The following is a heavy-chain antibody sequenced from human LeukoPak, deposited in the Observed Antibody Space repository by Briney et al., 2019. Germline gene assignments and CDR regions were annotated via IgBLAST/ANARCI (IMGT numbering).Heavy chain of an antibody. J-gene: IGHJ4*02. CDR2: IYVSGTS. D-gene: IGHD5-18*01. V-gene: IGHV4-4*07. CDR1: GASISSYY. CDR3: ARDDVDTPPFDY. Sequence: SETLSLTCSVSGASISSYYWSWIRQPAGKGLEWIGRIYVSGTSVYNPSLKSRVTMSVDTSKNQLSLRLQSVTAADTAVYYCARDDVDTPPFDYLGQGTLVTVSS.